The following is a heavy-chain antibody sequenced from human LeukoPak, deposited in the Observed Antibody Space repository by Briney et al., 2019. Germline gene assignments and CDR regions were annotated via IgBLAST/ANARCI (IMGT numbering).Heavy chain of an antibody. CDR3: AKVQDSSPLYGMDV. D-gene: IGHD5-18*01. Sequence: GGSLRLSCVASGFTFSNYWMQWVRQAPGKGLEWVSGISWNSGSIGYADSVKGRFTISRDNAKNSLYLQMNSLRAEDTALYYCAKVQDSSPLYGMDVWGQGTTVTVSS. CDR2: ISWNSGSI. CDR1: GFTFSNYW. J-gene: IGHJ6*02. V-gene: IGHV3-9*01.